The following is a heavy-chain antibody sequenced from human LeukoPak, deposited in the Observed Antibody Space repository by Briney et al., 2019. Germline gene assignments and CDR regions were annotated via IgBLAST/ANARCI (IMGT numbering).Heavy chain of an antibody. V-gene: IGHV3-30*02. CDR2: ISYDASSK. Sequence: PGGSLRLSCAASGFTFTNYGMHWVRQAPGKGLEWVTFISYDASSKYYADSVKGRFTVSRDNSKNTLYLQMNSLRDEDTAVYYCAKGQGYNYGDSIDYWGQGTLVTVSS. CDR1: GFTFTNYG. CDR3: AKGQGYNYGDSIDY. D-gene: IGHD5-18*01. J-gene: IGHJ4*02.